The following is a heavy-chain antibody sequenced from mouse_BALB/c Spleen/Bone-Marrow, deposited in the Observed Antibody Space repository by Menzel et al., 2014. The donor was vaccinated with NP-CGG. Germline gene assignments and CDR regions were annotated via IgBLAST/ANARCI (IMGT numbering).Heavy chain of an antibody. CDR2: ISDGGSYT. D-gene: IGHD1-1*01. J-gene: IGHJ2*01. Sequence: EVQRVESGGGLVKPGGSPKLSCAASGFTFSDYYMYWVRQTPEKRLEWVATISDGGSYTYYPDSVKGRFTISRDNAKNNLYLQMSSLKSEDTAMYYCARGSSYFDYWGQGTTLTVSS. CDR3: ARGSSYFDY. CDR1: GFTFSDYY. V-gene: IGHV5-4*02.